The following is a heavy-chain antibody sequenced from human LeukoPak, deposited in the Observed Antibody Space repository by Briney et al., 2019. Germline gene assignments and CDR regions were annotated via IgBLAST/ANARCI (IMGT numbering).Heavy chain of an antibody. CDR1: GYTFTAYY. Sequence: ASVKVSCKASGYTFTAYYMHWVRQAPGQGLEWMGWINPNSGATNYAQNFQGRVSMTADTSISTAYLDLSRLRSDDSAVYYCARFTTNYYDSSGYYHYFDYWGQGTLVTVSS. CDR2: INPNSGAT. CDR3: ARFTTNYYDSSGYYHYFDY. J-gene: IGHJ4*02. V-gene: IGHV1-2*02. D-gene: IGHD3-22*01.